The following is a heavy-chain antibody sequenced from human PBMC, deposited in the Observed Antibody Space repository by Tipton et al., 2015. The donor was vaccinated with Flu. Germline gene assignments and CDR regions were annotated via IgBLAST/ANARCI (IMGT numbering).Heavy chain of an antibody. Sequence: QVQLVQSGPEVKKPGASVKVSCKASGYTFTGYYMHWVRQAPGQGLEWMGWINPNSGGTNYAQKFQGRVTMTRDTSISTACMELSRLRSDDTAVYYCARVRVRPDPYYYGMDVWGQGTTITVSS. CDR2: INPNSGGT. CDR1: GYTFTGYY. J-gene: IGHJ6*02. CDR3: ARVRVRPDPYYYGMDV. D-gene: IGHD4/OR15-4a*01. V-gene: IGHV1-2*02.